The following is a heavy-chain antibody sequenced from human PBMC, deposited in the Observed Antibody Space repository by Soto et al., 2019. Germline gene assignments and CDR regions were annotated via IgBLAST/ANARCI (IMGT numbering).Heavy chain of an antibody. V-gene: IGHV3-33*01. D-gene: IGHD3-16*01. CDR1: RVGLINYG. Sequence: GGSMRLASAVSRVGLINYGMEWVRPAQGKGMGWVAVIWDDGRKENYADSVKGRFTISRDNSKHKMYMQMNRLRVEDTAVYHCATDRVAYAPIDYWGQGTLVTVSS. CDR3: ATDRVAYAPIDY. CDR2: IWDDGRKE. J-gene: IGHJ4*02.